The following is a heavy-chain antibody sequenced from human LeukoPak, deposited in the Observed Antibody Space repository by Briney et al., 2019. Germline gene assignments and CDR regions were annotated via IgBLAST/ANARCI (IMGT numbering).Heavy chain of an antibody. J-gene: IGHJ4*02. CDR2: ISTTSSNI. Sequence: GGSLRLSCAASGFTFSSYSMNWVRQAPGKGLEWVAAISTTSSNIYYADSVKGRFTISRDNAKNSLYLQMNSLRAEDTAVYYCARDGGGIDYWGQGTLVTVSS. D-gene: IGHD3-16*01. CDR3: ARDGGGIDY. V-gene: IGHV3-21*01. CDR1: GFTFSSYS.